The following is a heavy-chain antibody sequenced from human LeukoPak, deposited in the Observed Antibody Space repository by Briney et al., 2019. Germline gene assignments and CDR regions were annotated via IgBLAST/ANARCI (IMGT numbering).Heavy chain of an antibody. CDR1: GYTFTSYG. J-gene: IGHJ4*02. CDR3: AREVHYCGGDCPPFDY. CDR2: ISAYNGNT. D-gene: IGHD2-21*02. Sequence: ASVKVSCKASGYTFTSYGISWVRQAPGQGLEWMGWISAYNGNTNYAQKLQGRVTMTTDTSTSTVYMELSSLRSEDTAVYYCAREVHYCGGDCPPFDYWGQGTLVTVSS. V-gene: IGHV1-18*01.